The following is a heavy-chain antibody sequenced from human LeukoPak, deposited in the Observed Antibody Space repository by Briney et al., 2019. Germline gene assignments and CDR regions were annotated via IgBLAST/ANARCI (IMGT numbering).Heavy chain of an antibody. D-gene: IGHD6-13*01. CDR1: GGSISSSSYY. CDR3: AREGPRLSSSWYI. Sequence: SETLSLTCTVSGGSISSSSYYWGWIRQPPGKGLEWIGSIYYSGSTYYNPSLKSRVTISVDTSKNQFSLKLSSVTAADTAVYYCAREGPRLSSSWYIWGQGTLVTVSS. V-gene: IGHV4-39*07. CDR2: IYYSGST. J-gene: IGHJ4*02.